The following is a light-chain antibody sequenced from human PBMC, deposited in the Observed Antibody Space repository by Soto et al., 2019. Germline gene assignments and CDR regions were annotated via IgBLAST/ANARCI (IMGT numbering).Light chain of an antibody. CDR2: SAS. CDR1: QDISKS. V-gene: IGKV1-33*01. CDR3: LQDYNYPWT. J-gene: IGKJ1*01. Sequence: DIQMTQSPSSLSASVGDRVTITCQASQDISKSVNWYQQKLGKVPKLLIYSASNLETGVPSRFSGSGSGTDFTLTISSLQPEDFATYYCLQDYNYPWTFGQGTKVDIK.